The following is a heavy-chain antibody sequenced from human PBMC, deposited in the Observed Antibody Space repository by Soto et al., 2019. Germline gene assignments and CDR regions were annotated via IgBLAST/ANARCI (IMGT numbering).Heavy chain of an antibody. Sequence: GGSLRLSCAASGFTFSDYAMSWGRQAPGKGLEWVSAISGSAIATYYADSVKGRFTNSRDNSKNTLYLQMNRLRADDTAVYFCARDAISMVRGPKNWFDPWGPGTLVTVSS. CDR1: GFTFSDYA. D-gene: IGHD3-10*01. CDR3: ARDAISMVRGPKNWFDP. J-gene: IGHJ5*02. V-gene: IGHV3-23*01. CDR2: ISGSAIAT.